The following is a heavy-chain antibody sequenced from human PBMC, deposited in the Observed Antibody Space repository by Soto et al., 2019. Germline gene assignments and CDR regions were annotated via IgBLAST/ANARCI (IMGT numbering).Heavy chain of an antibody. CDR3: ARDLRVRERELHFALGY. J-gene: IGHJ4*02. D-gene: IGHD3-10*01. CDR2: VSFDGREK. V-gene: IGHV3-30*01. CDR1: GFTFSSFT. Sequence: GGSLRLSCAASGFTFSSFTMHWVRQAPGKGLEWVAVVSFDGREKYFADSVKGRLIISRDNSKNTLYLLMNSLRLEDTAVYYCARDLRVRERELHFALGYWGQGTLVTVS.